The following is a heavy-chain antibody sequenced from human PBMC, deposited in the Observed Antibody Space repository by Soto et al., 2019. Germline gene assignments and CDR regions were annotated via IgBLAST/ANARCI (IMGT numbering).Heavy chain of an antibody. CDR2: IYWDDDK. CDR3: AQSGKPCASSAFDY. Sequence: QITLKESGPTLVKTTQTLTLTCSFSGFSLTTTGVGVGWIRQPPGKALEWLALIYWDDDKRYSPSLKERLTTTKDAATKQGVHTETSGGPVDTATDYCAQSGKPCASSAFDYWGQGALVAVSS. J-gene: IGHJ4*02. D-gene: IGHD3-22*01. V-gene: IGHV2-5*02. CDR1: GFSLTTTGVG.